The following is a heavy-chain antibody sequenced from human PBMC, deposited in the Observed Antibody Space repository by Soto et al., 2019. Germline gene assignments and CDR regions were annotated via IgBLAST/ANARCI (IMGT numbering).Heavy chain of an antibody. V-gene: IGHV3-30-3*01. J-gene: IGHJ6*02. CDR1: GFTFSSYA. CDR2: ISYDGSNK. CDR3: ARALNRRDNYYYGMDV. Sequence: LRLSCAASGFTFSSYAMHGVRQAPGKGLEWVAVISYDGSNKYYADSVKGRFTISRDNSKNTLYLQMNSLRAEDTAVYYCARALNRRDNYYYGMDVWGQGTTVTVSS.